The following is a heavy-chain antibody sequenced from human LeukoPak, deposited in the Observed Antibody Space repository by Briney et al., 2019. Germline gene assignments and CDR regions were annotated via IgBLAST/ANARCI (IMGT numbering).Heavy chain of an antibody. CDR3: ARHTWQWLPFDA. CDR1: GGSFSGYF. D-gene: IGHD5-12*01. J-gene: IGHJ4*01. CDR2: IKHDGST. V-gene: IGHV4-34*01. Sequence: SETLSLTCAVYGGSFSGYFWSWLRQSPGKGLEWIGGIKHDGSTTYNPSLESRVTMSLDTSTNQISLEMTSVTAADTAIYYCARHTWQWLPFDAWGHGAQVTMSS.